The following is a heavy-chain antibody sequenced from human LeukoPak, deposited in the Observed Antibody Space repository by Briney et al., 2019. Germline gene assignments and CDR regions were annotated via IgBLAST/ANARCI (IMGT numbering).Heavy chain of an antibody. D-gene: IGHD6-19*01. CDR1: GGSISTYY. V-gene: IGHV4-59*01. J-gene: IGHJ4*02. Sequence: PSETLSLTCTVSGGSISTYYWNWIRQPPGKGLEWIGYISYSGSTNYNPSLKSRVTISVDTSKNQFSLKLTSVTAADTAVYYCARDQAVSGTAFDYWGQGALVIVSS. CDR2: ISYSGST. CDR3: ARDQAVSGTAFDY.